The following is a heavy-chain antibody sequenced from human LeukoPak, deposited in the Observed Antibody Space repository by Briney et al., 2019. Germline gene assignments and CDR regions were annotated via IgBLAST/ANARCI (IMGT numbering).Heavy chain of an antibody. Sequence: SVKVSCKASGGTFSSYAISWVRQAPGQGLEWMGRIIPILGIANYAQKFQGRVTITADKSTSTAYMELSSRRSEDTAVYYCARAAGYYDSSGYYYPSYYFDYWGQGTLVTVSS. CDR2: IIPILGIA. D-gene: IGHD3-22*01. CDR1: GGTFSSYA. V-gene: IGHV1-69*04. CDR3: ARAAGYYDSSGYYYPSYYFDY. J-gene: IGHJ4*02.